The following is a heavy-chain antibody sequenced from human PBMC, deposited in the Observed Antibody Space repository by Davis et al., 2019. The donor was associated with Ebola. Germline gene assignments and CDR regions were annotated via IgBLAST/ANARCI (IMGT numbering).Heavy chain of an antibody. D-gene: IGHD6-19*01. CDR3: ARGRYTSGWYPDYFDC. J-gene: IGHJ4*02. V-gene: IGHV3-7*01. CDR1: GFSFSDYW. CDR2: IKQDGGGT. Sequence: GESLKISCAASGFSFSDYWMSWVRQAPGKGLEWVANIKQDGGGTYSVDSVKGRFTISRDNTDNSLYVQMNNLRIEDTAVYFCARGRYTSGWYPDYFDCWGQGTLVTVSS.